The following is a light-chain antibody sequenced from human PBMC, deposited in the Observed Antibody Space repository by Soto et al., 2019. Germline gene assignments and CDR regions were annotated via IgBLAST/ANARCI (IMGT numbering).Light chain of an antibody. Sequence: EIAMTRSVAALSVAPGERGILYCRASQSVSSTLAWYQQKPGQAPRLHIYDASTRATGIPARFSGSGSGTEFTLTTSSLQSEDFASYYCQQSNNWPRRSGQGTKVDI. CDR1: QSVSST. CDR2: DAS. J-gene: IGKJ1*01. V-gene: IGKV3-15*01. CDR3: QQSNNWPRR.